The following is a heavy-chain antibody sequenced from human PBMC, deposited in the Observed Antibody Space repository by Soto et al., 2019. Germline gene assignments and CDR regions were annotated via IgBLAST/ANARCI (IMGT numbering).Heavy chain of an antibody. CDR3: ARHTSSWFDY. Sequence: SETLSLTCAVSGGSISSGGYSWSWIRQPPGKGLEWIGYIYHSGSTYYNPSLKSRVTISVDTSKNQFSLKLNSVTAADTAVYYCARHTSSWFDYWGQGTLVTVSS. D-gene: IGHD6-13*01. CDR2: IYHSGST. V-gene: IGHV4-30-2*01. CDR1: GGSISSGGYS. J-gene: IGHJ4*02.